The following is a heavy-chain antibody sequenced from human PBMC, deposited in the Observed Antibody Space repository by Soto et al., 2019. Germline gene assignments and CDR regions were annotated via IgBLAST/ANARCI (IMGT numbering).Heavy chain of an antibody. CDR1: GYSFISYC. J-gene: IGHJ6*02. V-gene: IGHV5-10-1*01. CDR2: IDPSDSYT. CDR3: ARLPDILTGYSDYYYYYGMDV. Sequence: PGESLKISCKGSGYSFISYCISWVRQIPGKGLEWMGRIDPSDSYTNYSPSFQGHVTISADKSISTAYLQWSSLKASDTAMYYCARLPDILTGYSDYYYYYGMDVWGQGTTVTVSS. D-gene: IGHD3-9*01.